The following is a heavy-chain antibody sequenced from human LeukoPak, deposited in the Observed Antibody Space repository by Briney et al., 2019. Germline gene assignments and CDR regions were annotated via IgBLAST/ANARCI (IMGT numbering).Heavy chain of an antibody. CDR1: GASFNAYY. Sequence: SETLSLTCAVYGASFNAYYWSWIRQTPGKGLEWIGEINQSGTANYNPSLKSRVTISVDTSKSQFSLKLTSVTAADTAVYYCATLATVVTAYYFDYWGQGTLVTVSS. CDR3: ATLATVVTAYYFDY. J-gene: IGHJ4*02. D-gene: IGHD2-21*02. V-gene: IGHV4-34*01. CDR2: INQSGTA.